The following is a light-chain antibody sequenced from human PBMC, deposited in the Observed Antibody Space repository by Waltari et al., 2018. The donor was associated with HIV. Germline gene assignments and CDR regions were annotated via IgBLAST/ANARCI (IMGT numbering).Light chain of an antibody. CDR2: DAS. CDR1: QSINNY. J-gene: IGKJ5*01. CDR3: QQRRNWPVK. V-gene: IGKV3-11*01. Sequence: EIVLTQSPATLSLSPVDRATLSCRASQSINNYLTLYQQRPSQAPGLLISDASNGATGTPPRFSGSGSGTDFTLTSSSLEPEGFAVYGGQQRRNWPVKFSQGTRLEIK.